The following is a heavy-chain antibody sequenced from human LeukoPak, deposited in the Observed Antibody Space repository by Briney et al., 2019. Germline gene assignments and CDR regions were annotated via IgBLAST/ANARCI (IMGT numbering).Heavy chain of an antibody. D-gene: IGHD3-10*01. CDR3: AKTSGGYYGWFDP. J-gene: IGHJ5*02. Sequence: PSETLSLTCAVSGGSISGSTYYWSWIRQPPGKGLEWIGYIYYSGSTNYNPSLKSRVTISVDTSKNQFSLKLSSVTAADTAVYYCAKTSGGYYGWFDPWGQGTLVTVSS. CDR2: IYYSGST. V-gene: IGHV4-61*01. CDR1: GGSISGSTYY.